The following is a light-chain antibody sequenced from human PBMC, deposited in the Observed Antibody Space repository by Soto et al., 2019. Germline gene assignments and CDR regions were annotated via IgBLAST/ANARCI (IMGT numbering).Light chain of an antibody. CDR1: QSLNSFY. V-gene: IGKV3-20*01. J-gene: IGKJ1*01. CDR3: QQYDISPRT. CDR2: GSS. Sequence: EIVLTQSPGTLSLSPGERATLSCRASQSLNSFYLAWYQQKPGQAPRLLIYGSSNRATGIPDRFSGSGSGTEFPLTISRLDPEDFALYYCQQYDISPRTFGQGTQVEVK.